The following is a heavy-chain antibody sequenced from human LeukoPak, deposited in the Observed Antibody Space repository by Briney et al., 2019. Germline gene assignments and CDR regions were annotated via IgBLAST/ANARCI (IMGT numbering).Heavy chain of an antibody. J-gene: IGHJ4*02. D-gene: IGHD3-22*01. CDR1: GGSISSGDYY. CDR2: IYYSGST. Sequence: SETLSLTCTVSGGSISSGDYYWSWIRQPPGKGLEWIGYIYYSGSTYYNPSLKSRVTISVDTSKNQLSLKLSSVTAADTAVYYCARGGPDYYDSSGFDYWGQGTLVTVSS. V-gene: IGHV4-30-4*01. CDR3: ARGGPDYYDSSGFDY.